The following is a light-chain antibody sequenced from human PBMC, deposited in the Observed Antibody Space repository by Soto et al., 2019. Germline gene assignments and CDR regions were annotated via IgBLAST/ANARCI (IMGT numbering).Light chain of an antibody. V-gene: IGKV1-39*01. CDR3: QQAYIKPYT. J-gene: IGKJ2*01. CDR1: QGISTY. Sequence: DIQVTQSPVSLSASVGDRVTITCRTSQGISTYLNWYQQKAGDAPRLLISVASDLENGVPSRLSGSGSGADFTLTINILRPEDFATYYCQQAYIKPYTFGQGTKLEI. CDR2: VAS.